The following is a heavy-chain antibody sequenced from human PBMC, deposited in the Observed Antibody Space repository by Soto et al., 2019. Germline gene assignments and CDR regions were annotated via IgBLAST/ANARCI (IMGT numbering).Heavy chain of an antibody. CDR3: ARVAHDYGDYVVDY. Sequence: SETLSLTCTVSGGSISSGGYYWSWIRQHPGKGLEWIGYIYYSGSTYYNPSLKSRVTISVDTSKNQFSLKLSSVTAADTAVYYCARVAHDYGDYVVDYWGQRTLVTVSS. CDR2: IYYSGST. J-gene: IGHJ4*02. D-gene: IGHD4-17*01. CDR1: GGSISSGGYY. V-gene: IGHV4-31*03.